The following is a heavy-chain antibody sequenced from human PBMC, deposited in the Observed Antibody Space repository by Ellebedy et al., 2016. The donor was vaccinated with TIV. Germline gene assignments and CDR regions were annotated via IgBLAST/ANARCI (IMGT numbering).Heavy chain of an antibody. CDR2: INHSGST. Sequence: SETLSLTCAVYGGSFSGYYWSWIRQPPGKGLEWIGEINHSGSTNYNPSLKSRVTISVDTSKNQFSLELSSVTAADTAVYYCARGYGFRAGRIDYWGQGTLVTVSS. J-gene: IGHJ4*02. V-gene: IGHV4-34*01. CDR1: GGSFSGYY. CDR3: ARGYGFRAGRIDY. D-gene: IGHD4-17*01.